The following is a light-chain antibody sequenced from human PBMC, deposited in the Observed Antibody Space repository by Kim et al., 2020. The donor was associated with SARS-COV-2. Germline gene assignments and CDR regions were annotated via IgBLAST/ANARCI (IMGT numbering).Light chain of an antibody. V-gene: IGLV4-69*01. Sequence: QPVLTQSPSASASLGASVKLTCTLSSGHSSYAIAWHQQQPEKGPRYLMRLNSDGTHSKADGIPDRFSLSGAERYLTISSLQSEDEADYYCQTWDTVTVIFGGGTQLTVL. CDR2: LNSDGTH. J-gene: IGLJ2*01. CDR1: SGHSSYA. CDR3: QTWDTVTVI.